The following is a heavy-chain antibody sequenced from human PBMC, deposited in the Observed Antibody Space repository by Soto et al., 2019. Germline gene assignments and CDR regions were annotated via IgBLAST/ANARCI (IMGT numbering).Heavy chain of an antibody. D-gene: IGHD1-20*01. CDR3: ARENANNPAGYYYGMDV. CDR1: GGSISSGDYY. Sequence: SETLSLTCTVSGGSISSGDYYWSWIRQPPGKGLEWIGYIYYSGSTYYNPSLKSRVTISVDTSKNQFSLKLSSVTAADTAVYYCARENANNPAGYYYGMDVWGQGTTVTVSS. V-gene: IGHV4-30-4*01. J-gene: IGHJ6*02. CDR2: IYYSGST.